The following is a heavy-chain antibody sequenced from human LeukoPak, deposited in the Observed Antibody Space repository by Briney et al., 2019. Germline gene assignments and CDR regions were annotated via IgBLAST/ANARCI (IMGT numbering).Heavy chain of an antibody. CDR2: ISGSGDST. Sequence: GGSLRLSCAASGFTFSSYAMSWVRQAPGKGLEWVSAISGSGDSTYYPDSVKGRFTISRDNSKNTLYLQMNSLRAEDTAVYYCAKSEYCSSTSCYRSYYYGMDVWGQGTTVTVSS. CDR3: AKSEYCSSTSCYRSYYYGMDV. CDR1: GFTFSSYA. D-gene: IGHD2-2*01. J-gene: IGHJ6*02. V-gene: IGHV3-23*01.